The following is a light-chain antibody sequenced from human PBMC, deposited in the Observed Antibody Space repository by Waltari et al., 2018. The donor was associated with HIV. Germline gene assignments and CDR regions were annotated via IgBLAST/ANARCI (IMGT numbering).Light chain of an antibody. CDR3: QQRSNWRRT. J-gene: IGKJ1*01. CDR2: DAS. CDR1: QSVSSY. V-gene: IGKV3-11*01. Sequence: EIVLTQSPATLSLSPGERATLSCSASQSVSSYLAWYQQKPGQAPRLLIYDASNRATGIPARFSGSGSGTDFTLTISSLEPEDFAVYYCQQRSNWRRTFGQGTKVEIK.